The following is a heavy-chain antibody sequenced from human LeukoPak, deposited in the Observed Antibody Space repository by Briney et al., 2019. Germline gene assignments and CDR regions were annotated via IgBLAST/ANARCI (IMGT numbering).Heavy chain of an antibody. CDR2: IRSKANSHAT. CDR1: GFTFSGSA. CDR3: AVAGGCSSTSCSIWLRFDP. Sequence: GGSLKLSCAASGFTFSGSAMHWVRQASGKGLEWVGRIRSKANSHATAYAASVKGRFTISRDDSKNTAYLQMNSLKTEDTAVYYCAVAGGCSSTSCSIWLRFDPWGQGTLVTVSS. D-gene: IGHD2-2*01. V-gene: IGHV3-73*01. J-gene: IGHJ5*02.